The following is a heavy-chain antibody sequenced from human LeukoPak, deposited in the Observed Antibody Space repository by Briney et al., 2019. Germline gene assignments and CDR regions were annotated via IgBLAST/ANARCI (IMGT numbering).Heavy chain of an antibody. V-gene: IGHV1-69*05. CDR2: IIPIFGTA. CDR1: GGTFSSYA. Sequence: SVTVSCKASGGTFSSYAISWVRQAPGQGLEWMGGIIPIFGTANYAQKFQGRVTITTDESTSTAYMELSSLRSEDTAVYYCARGPDGIAAARDRFDYWGQGTLVTVSS. D-gene: IGHD6-13*01. J-gene: IGHJ4*02. CDR3: ARGPDGIAAARDRFDY.